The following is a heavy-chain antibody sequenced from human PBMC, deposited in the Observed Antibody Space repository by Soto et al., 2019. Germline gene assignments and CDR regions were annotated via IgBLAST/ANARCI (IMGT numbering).Heavy chain of an antibody. CDR1: GGSINNHY. D-gene: IGHD7-27*01. V-gene: IGHV4-59*11. J-gene: IGHJ4*02. Sequence: QVQLQESGPGLVKPSETLSLTCTVSGGSINNHYWSWIRQPPGQGLEWLGYVYYNGFTNYHPSRESRVTMSVDTSKNQVSLNLTSLTAADTAIYFCTRANWYSEYWGQGTLVTVSS. CDR3: TRANWYSEY. CDR2: VYYNGFT.